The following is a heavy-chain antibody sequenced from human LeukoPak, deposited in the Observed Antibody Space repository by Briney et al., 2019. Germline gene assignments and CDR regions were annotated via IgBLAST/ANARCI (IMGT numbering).Heavy chain of an antibody. CDR3: AHRDLYCSSASCYSADAFDL. CDR2: ICWDDVK. J-gene: IGHJ3*01. Sequence: ESGPTLVKPTETLTLTCTFSGFSLRTSGVGVGWIRQPPGKALEWLALICWDDVKRYSPSLKSRLTITKDTSKNQVVLTMTNMDPVDTATYYCAHRDLYCSSASCYSADAFDLWGQGTMVTVSS. V-gene: IGHV2-5*02. D-gene: IGHD2-2*02. CDR1: GFSLRTSGVG.